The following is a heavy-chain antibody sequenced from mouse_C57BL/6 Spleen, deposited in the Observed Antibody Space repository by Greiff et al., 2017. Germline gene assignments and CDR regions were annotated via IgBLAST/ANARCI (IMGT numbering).Heavy chain of an antibody. Sequence: DVQLVESGEGLVKPGGSLKLSCAASGFTFSSYAMSWVRQTPEKRLEWVAYISSGGDYIYYAETVKGRFTISRYNARNTLYLQMSSLKSEETAMYYCTRVYDYDGGYAMDYWGQGTSVTVSS. CDR2: ISSGGDYI. J-gene: IGHJ4*01. CDR3: TRVYDYDGGYAMDY. V-gene: IGHV5-9-1*02. CDR1: GFTFSSYA. D-gene: IGHD2-4*01.